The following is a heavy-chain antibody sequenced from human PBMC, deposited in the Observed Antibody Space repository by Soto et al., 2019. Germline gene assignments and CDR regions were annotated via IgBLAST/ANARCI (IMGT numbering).Heavy chain of an antibody. Sequence: QVQLQESGPGLVKPSQTLSLTCTVSGGSISSGGYYWSWIRQLPGKGLEWIGYTYYSGGTYYNPSLKSRVTISADTSKNQFSLQLRSVTAADTAVYYCSRTRGYCSSASCYWNVWGQGTTVTVSS. CDR3: SRTRGYCSSASCYWNV. CDR2: TYYSGGT. CDR1: GGSISSGGYY. D-gene: IGHD2-2*01. J-gene: IGHJ6*02. V-gene: IGHV4-31*03.